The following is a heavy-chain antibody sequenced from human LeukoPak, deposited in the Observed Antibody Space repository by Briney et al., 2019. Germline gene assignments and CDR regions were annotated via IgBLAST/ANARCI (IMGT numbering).Heavy chain of an antibody. V-gene: IGHV4-59*08. D-gene: IGHD6-19*01. CDR2: IYYSGST. Sequence: SETLSLTCTVSGGSISSYYWSWIRQPPGKGLEWIGYIYYSGSTNYNPSLKSRVTISVDTSKNQFSLKLSSVTAADTAVYYCARREWLAIGGNVFDIWGQGTMVTVSS. J-gene: IGHJ3*02. CDR3: ARREWLAIGGNVFDI. CDR1: GGSISSYY.